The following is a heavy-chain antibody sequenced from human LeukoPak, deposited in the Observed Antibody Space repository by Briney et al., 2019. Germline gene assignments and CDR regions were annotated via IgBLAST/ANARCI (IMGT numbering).Heavy chain of an antibody. D-gene: IGHD3-22*01. CDR3: ARHGSGSGYYSSPFDY. V-gene: IGHV3-66*04. Sequence: PGGSLRLSCAASEFSVGSNYMTWVRQAPGKGLEWVSLIYSGGSTYYADSVKGRFTISRDNSKNTLYLQMNSLRAEDTAVYYCARHGSGSGYYSSPFDYWGQGTLVTVSS. J-gene: IGHJ4*02. CDR1: EFSVGSNY. CDR2: IYSGGST.